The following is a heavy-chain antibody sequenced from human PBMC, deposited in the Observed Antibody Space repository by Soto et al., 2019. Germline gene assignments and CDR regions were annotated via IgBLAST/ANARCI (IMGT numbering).Heavy chain of an antibody. Sequence: ASVKVSCKASGYTFTSYDINWVRQATGQGLEWMGWMNPNSGNTGYAQKFQGRVTMTRNTSISTAYIELSSLRSEDTAVYYCAKGDGAARPRKRPSNGMDVWGQGTTVTVSS. CDR1: GYTFTSYD. CDR3: AKGDGAARPRKRPSNGMDV. D-gene: IGHD6-6*01. V-gene: IGHV1-8*01. J-gene: IGHJ6*02. CDR2: MNPNSGNT.